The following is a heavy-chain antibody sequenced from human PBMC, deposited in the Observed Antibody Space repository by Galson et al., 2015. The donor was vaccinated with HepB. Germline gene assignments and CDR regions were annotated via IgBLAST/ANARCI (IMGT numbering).Heavy chain of an antibody. CDR2: ISAYNGNT. CDR1: GYTFTSYG. V-gene: IGHV1-18*01. D-gene: IGHD2-21*01. CDR3: ARFRLIPVQSAFDI. Sequence: QSGAEVKKPGESLRISCKASGYTFTSYGISWVRQAPGQGLEWMGWISAYNGNTNYAQKLQGRVTMTTDTSTSTAYMELRSLRSDDTAVYYCARFRLIPVQSAFDIWGQGTMVTVSS. J-gene: IGHJ3*02.